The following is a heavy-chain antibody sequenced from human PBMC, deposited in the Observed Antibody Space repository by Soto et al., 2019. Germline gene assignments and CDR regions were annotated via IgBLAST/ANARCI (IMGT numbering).Heavy chain of an antibody. CDR2: ISYDGSNK. Sequence: QVQLVESGGGVVQPGRSLRLSCAASGFTFSSYGMHWVRQAPGKGLEWVAVISYDGSNKYYADSVKGRFTISRDNSKNTLDLQMNSLRAEDTAVYYCATESISAAGTVDYWGQGTLVTVSS. CDR1: GFTFSSYG. J-gene: IGHJ4*02. V-gene: IGHV3-30*03. D-gene: IGHD6-13*01. CDR3: ATESISAAGTVDY.